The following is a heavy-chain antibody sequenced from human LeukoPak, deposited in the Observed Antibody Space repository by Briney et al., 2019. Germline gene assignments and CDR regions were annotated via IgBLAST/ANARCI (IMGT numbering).Heavy chain of an antibody. CDR2: IKRDGSEK. D-gene: IGHD2-2*01. Sequence: GGSLRLSCAASGFTFTVYSMSWVRQAPGKGLEWVANIKRDGSEKYYVDSVKGRFTVSRDNAKNSLYLQMNSLRVEDTAVYYCARVAPAVDLDCWGQGTLVTVSS. J-gene: IGHJ4*02. CDR1: GFTFTVYS. CDR3: ARVAPAVDLDC. V-gene: IGHV3-7*01.